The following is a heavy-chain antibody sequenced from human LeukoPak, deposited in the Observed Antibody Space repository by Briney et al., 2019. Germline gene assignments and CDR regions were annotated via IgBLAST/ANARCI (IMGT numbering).Heavy chain of an antibody. CDR3: AKPHMITFGGIIVPDFDY. Sequence: GGSLRLSCAASGFTFSSYAMSWVRQAPGKGLEWGSAISGSGGSTYYADSVKGRFTISRDNSKNTLYLQMNSLRAEDTAVYYCAKPHMITFGGIIVPDFDYWGQGTLVTVSS. CDR1: GFTFSSYA. CDR2: ISGSGGST. J-gene: IGHJ4*02. V-gene: IGHV3-23*01. D-gene: IGHD3-16*02.